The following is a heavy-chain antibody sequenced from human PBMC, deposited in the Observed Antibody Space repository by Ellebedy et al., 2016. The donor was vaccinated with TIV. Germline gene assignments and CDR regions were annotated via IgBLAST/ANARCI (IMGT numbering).Heavy chain of an antibody. Sequence: KVSCKGSGYSFTNYWIGWVRQMPGKGLEWMGIIYPGDSDTRYSPSFQGQVTISADTSISTAYLQWGSLKASDPAMYFCARSSDTAMPINYWGQGTLVTASS. CDR3: ARSSDTAMPINY. CDR1: GYSFTNYW. CDR2: IYPGDSDT. V-gene: IGHV5-51*01. J-gene: IGHJ4*02. D-gene: IGHD5-18*01.